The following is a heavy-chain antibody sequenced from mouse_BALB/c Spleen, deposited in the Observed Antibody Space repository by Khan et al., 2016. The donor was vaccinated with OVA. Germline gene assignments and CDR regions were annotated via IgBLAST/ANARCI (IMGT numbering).Heavy chain of an antibody. V-gene: IGHV2-3*01. CDR2: IWDDGST. CDR1: GFSLTSYG. CDR3: AKWGDLYAMDY. Sequence: QVQLKESGPGLVAPSQSLSITCTVSGFSLTSYGVNWVRQPPGKGLEWLGVIWDDGSTNYRSALISRLSISKDNSKSQVFLKLHSLQTDDTATYYCAKWGDLYAMDYWGQGTSVTVSS. D-gene: IGHD2-13*01. J-gene: IGHJ4*01.